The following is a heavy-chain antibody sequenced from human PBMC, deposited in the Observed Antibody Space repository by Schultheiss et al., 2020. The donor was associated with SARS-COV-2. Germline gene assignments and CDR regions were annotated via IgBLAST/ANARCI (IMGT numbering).Heavy chain of an antibody. CDR1: GFNFSPYW. CDR2: IWYDGSNK. J-gene: IGHJ6*02. CDR3: ARDRMITFGGVYGMDV. D-gene: IGHD3-16*01. V-gene: IGHV3-33*01. Sequence: GGSLRLSCATSGFNFSPYWMNWVRQAPGKGLEWVAVIWYDGSNKYYADSVKGRFTISRDNSKNTLYLQMNSLRAEDTAVYYCARDRMITFGGVYGMDVWGQGTTVTVSS.